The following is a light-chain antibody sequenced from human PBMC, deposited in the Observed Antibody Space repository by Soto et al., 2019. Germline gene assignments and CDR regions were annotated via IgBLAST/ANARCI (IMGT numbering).Light chain of an antibody. J-gene: IGKJ1*01. V-gene: IGKV3-20*01. CDR1: QSVSSSY. Sequence: ESVLTQSPGTLSLSPGERATLSCRASQSVSSSYLAWYQQKPGQPPRLLIYAASSRATGIPDRFSGSGSGTDFTLTISRLEPEDFAVYYCQQYDTSPTTFGQGTKVDIK. CDR3: QQYDTSPTT. CDR2: AAS.